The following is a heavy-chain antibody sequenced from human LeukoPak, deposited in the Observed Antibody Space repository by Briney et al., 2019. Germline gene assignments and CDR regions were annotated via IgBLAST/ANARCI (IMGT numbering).Heavy chain of an antibody. D-gene: IGHD3-10*01. J-gene: IGHJ4*02. Sequence: ASEPLSPTCSVSGGAISSGDSYWSWIRQPPGKGLEWIGYIHYSGSTYYNPSLKRRFAISVDTSKNQFSLKLSSVTAADTAVYYCAREASRSGSYYFDYWGQGTLVTVSS. CDR1: GGAISSGDSY. V-gene: IGHV4-30-4*01. CDR3: AREASRSGSYYFDY. CDR2: IHYSGST.